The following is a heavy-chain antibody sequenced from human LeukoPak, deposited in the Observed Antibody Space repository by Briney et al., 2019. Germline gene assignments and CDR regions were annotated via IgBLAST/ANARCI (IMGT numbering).Heavy chain of an antibody. D-gene: IGHD6-19*01. J-gene: IGHJ4*02. Sequence: SETLSLTCTVSGGSISSYYWSWIRQPPGKGLEWIGYIYYSGSTNYNPSLKSRVTISVDTSKNQFSLKLSSVTAADTAVYYCARHGTVAGIAMFDYWGQGTLDTVSS. CDR3: ARHGTVAGIAMFDY. CDR1: GGSISSYY. CDR2: IYYSGST. V-gene: IGHV4-59*08.